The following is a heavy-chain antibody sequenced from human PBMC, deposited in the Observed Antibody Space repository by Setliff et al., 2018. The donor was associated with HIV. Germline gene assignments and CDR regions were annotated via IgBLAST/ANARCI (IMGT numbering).Heavy chain of an antibody. V-gene: IGHV3-23*01. CDR2: ISADGLTT. Sequence: GGSLRLSCAASGFTFNTYAVTWVRQAPGKGLEWVSVISADGLTTFYADPVKGRFTISRDNSKDTLYLQMNSLRAEDTALYYCAKVRWTANYYFDCWGQGTLVTVSS. D-gene: IGHD1-7*01. J-gene: IGHJ4*02. CDR3: AKVRWTANYYFDC. CDR1: GFTFNTYA.